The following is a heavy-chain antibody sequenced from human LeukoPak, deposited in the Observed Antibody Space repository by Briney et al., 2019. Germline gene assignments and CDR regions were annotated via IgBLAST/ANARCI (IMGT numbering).Heavy chain of an antibody. Sequence: GESLKITCKGSGYSFTSYWIGWVRQMPGKGLEWMGIIYPGDSDTRYSPSFQGQVTISADKSISSAYLQWSSLKASDTAMYYCARGQGSGSYYNVVGPDYWGQGTLVTVSS. V-gene: IGHV5-51*01. J-gene: IGHJ4*02. CDR1: GYSFTSYW. CDR2: IYPGDSDT. CDR3: ARGQGSGSYYNVVGPDY. D-gene: IGHD3-10*01.